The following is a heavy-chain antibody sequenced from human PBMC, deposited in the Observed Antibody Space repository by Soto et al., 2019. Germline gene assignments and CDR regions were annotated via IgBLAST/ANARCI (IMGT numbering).Heavy chain of an antibody. D-gene: IGHD5-12*01. Sequence: ASVKVSCKASGYTFTGFYMHWVRQAPGQGLEWMGWINPNSGGTNYAQKFQGRVTMTRGTSISTAYMELSRLRSDDTAVYYCASAATTEHYYYYGMDVWGQGTTVTVSS. J-gene: IGHJ6*02. V-gene: IGHV1-2*02. CDR2: INPNSGGT. CDR3: ASAATTEHYYYYGMDV. CDR1: GYTFTGFY.